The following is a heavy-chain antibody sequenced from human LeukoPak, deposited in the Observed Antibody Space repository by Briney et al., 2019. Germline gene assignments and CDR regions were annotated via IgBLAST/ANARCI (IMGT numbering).Heavy chain of an antibody. CDR1: GFTFSIYA. J-gene: IGHJ4*02. Sequence: PGGSLRLSCAASGFTFSIYAMTWVSQAPGKGLEWVSAISGSGGSTDYADSVKGRFTISRDSSKNTLYLQMDSLRAEDTAVYYCAKDRGFSPSYSDYWGQGTLVTVSS. D-gene: IGHD3-10*01. CDR2: ISGSGGST. V-gene: IGHV3-23*01. CDR3: AKDRGFSPSYSDY.